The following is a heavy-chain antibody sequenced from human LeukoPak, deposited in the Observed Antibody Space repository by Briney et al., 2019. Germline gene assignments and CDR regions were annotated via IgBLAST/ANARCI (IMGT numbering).Heavy chain of an antibody. V-gene: IGHV3-21*01. CDR1: GFTFSSYT. CDR2: ISESSIYI. CDR3: ARSYYDSSGYPHSDLDY. Sequence: PGGAVILSCAGSGFTFSSYTMNWVRHAPGKGLEWVSSISESSIYINYADSVKGRFTISRDNAKYSLYLQMTSLRAEDTAVYYCARSYYDSSGYPHSDLDYWGQGTLVTVSS. D-gene: IGHD3-22*01. J-gene: IGHJ4*02.